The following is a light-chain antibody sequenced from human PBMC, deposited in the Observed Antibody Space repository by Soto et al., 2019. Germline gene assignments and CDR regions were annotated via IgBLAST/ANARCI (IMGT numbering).Light chain of an antibody. J-gene: IGKJ4*01. V-gene: IGKV1-5*01. Sequence: DIQMTHSPSTLSASVGDRVTITCRASQSISSWLAWYQHKPGKAXKLLIYDASSLESGVPSRFSGSGSGTEFTLTISSLQPDDFANYYCQQYNSYPALTFGGGTKVDIK. CDR1: QSISSW. CDR3: QQYNSYPALT. CDR2: DAS.